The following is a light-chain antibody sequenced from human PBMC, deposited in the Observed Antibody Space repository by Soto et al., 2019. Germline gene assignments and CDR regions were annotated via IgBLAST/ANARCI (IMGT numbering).Light chain of an antibody. CDR1: RDISIY. Sequence: AIQMTQSPSSLSASPGDRVTITCRASRDISIYVAWYQQKPGKAPEFMIYAASTLQGGVPSRFSGSGSGTDFTLTISSLQSEDSATYYCQQYHSYPLTFGGGTKVEIK. J-gene: IGKJ4*01. CDR3: QQYHSYPLT. CDR2: AAS. V-gene: IGKV1-8*01.